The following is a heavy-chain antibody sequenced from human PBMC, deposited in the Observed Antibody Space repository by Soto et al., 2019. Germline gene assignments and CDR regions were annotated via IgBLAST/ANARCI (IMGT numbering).Heavy chain of an antibody. Sequence: ASVKVSCKASGYSFTSYGISWVRQAPGQGLEWVGWISAYNGNTNYAQKLQGRVTMTTDTSTTTAYMELRSLRSDDTAVYYCAVYSGSYYSRPDYWGQGTLVTVSS. D-gene: IGHD1-26*01. J-gene: IGHJ4*02. V-gene: IGHV1-18*01. CDR2: ISAYNGNT. CDR1: GYSFTSYG. CDR3: AVYSGSYYSRPDY.